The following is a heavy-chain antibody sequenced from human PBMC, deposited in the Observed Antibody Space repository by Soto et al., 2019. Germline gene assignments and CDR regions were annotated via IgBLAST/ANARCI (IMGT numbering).Heavy chain of an antibody. J-gene: IGHJ5*02. Sequence: QVQLQESGPGLVKPSQTLSLTCTVSGGSISSGGYYWSWIRQHPGKGLEWIGYIYYSGSTYYNPSLKSRVTISVDTSKNQFSLKLSSVTAADTAVYYCARAGYDILTGYPWGNNWFDPWGQGTLVTVSS. CDR2: IYYSGST. CDR3: ARAGYDILTGYPWGNNWFDP. D-gene: IGHD3-9*01. CDR1: GGSISSGGYY. V-gene: IGHV4-31*03.